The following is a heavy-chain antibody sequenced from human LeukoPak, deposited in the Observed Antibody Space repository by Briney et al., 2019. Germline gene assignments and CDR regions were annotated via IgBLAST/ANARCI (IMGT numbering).Heavy chain of an antibody. CDR2: INHSGST. D-gene: IGHD5/OR15-5a*01. J-gene: IGHJ4*02. CDR1: GGSFSGYY. V-gene: IGHV4-34*01. Sequence: SETLSLTCADYGGSFSGYYWRWIRQPPGKGLEWIGEINHSGSTNYNPSLKSRVTLSVETSKDQFSLELSSVTAAGTAVFYFGRRSFYVGSPFDYWGQGTLVTVSS. CDR3: GRRSFYVGSPFDY.